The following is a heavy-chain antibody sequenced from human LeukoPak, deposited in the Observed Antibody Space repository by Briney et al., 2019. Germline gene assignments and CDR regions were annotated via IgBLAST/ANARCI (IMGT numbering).Heavy chain of an antibody. Sequence: PSETRSLTCIVSGGSISIYSWSWIRQPPGKGLEWIGYIYYSGSTNYNTSLKSRVTISVDTSKNQSSLKLSSVTAADTAVYYCARCGQWLENDYWGQGTLVTVSS. CDR2: IYYSGST. V-gene: IGHV4-59*01. J-gene: IGHJ4*02. CDR3: ARCGQWLENDY. CDR1: GGSISIYS. D-gene: IGHD6-19*01.